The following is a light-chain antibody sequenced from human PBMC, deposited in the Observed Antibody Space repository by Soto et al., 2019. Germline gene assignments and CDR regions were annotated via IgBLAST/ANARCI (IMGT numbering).Light chain of an antibody. V-gene: IGLV2-18*02. J-gene: IGLJ1*01. Sequence: TGNSSDVGSYNRVTWYQQPPGTAPKLMIYEVSDPPSGVPDRFSGSKSGNTASMTISGLQAEDEADYYCSSYTSSSNYVFGAGTRVTV. CDR2: EVS. CDR3: SSYTSSSNYV. CDR1: SSDVGSYNR.